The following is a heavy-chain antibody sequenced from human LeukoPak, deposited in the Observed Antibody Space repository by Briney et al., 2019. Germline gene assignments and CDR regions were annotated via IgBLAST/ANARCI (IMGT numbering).Heavy chain of an antibody. CDR3: ARRLEYSGSKGVFDY. D-gene: IGHD1-26*01. CDR1: GFTVTTNY. CDR2: IYSGGYT. Sequence: PGGSLRLSCAASGFTVTTNYMTWVRQAPGKGLEWVPIIYSGGYTDYADSVKGRFTISRDSSKNTLDLQMNSLRAEDTAVYYCARRLEYSGSKGVFDYWGQGTLVTVSS. V-gene: IGHV3-66*01. J-gene: IGHJ4*02.